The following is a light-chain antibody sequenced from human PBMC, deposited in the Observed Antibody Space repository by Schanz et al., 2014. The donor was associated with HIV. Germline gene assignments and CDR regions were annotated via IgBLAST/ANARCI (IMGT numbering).Light chain of an antibody. CDR1: SSNIGAGYD. CDR3: GTWDSSLSALV. Sequence: QSVLTQPPSVSGAPGQRVTISCTGSSSNIGAGYDVHWYQHLPGTAPKLLIYDNSKRPSGTPDRFSGSKSGTSATLGITGLQTGDEADYYCGTWDSSLSALVFGGGTKLTVL. V-gene: IGLV1-51*01. J-gene: IGLJ2*01. CDR2: DNS.